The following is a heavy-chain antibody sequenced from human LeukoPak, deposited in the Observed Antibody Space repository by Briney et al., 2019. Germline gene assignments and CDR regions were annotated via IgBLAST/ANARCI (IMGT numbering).Heavy chain of an antibody. V-gene: IGHV3-33*01. CDR3: ARAIPQGYSGYDSNYYYYYGMDV. J-gene: IGHJ6*02. D-gene: IGHD5-12*01. CDR1: GFTFSSYG. Sequence: GGSLRLSCAASGFTFSSYGMHWVRQAPGKGLEWVAVIWYDGSNKYYADSVKGRFTISRDNSKNTLYLQMNSLRAEDTAVYYCARAIPQGYSGYDSNYYYYYGMDVWGQGTTVTVSS. CDR2: IWYDGSNK.